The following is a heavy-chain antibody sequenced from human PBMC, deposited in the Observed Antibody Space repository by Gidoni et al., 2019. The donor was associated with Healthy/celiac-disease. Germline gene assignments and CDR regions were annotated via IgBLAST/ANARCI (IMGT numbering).Heavy chain of an antibody. Sequence: QVQLVASGGGVVQPGRSLRLACAASGLTSSSDGRHWVRQAIGKGREWVAVIVYDGSNKYYADSVKGRFTISRDNSKNTLYLQMNSMRAEDTDVYYCARDDSSSWYGNWFDPWGQGTLVTVSS. CDR2: IVYDGSNK. J-gene: IGHJ5*02. V-gene: IGHV3-33*01. D-gene: IGHD6-13*01. CDR1: GLTSSSDG. CDR3: ARDDSSSWYGNWFDP.